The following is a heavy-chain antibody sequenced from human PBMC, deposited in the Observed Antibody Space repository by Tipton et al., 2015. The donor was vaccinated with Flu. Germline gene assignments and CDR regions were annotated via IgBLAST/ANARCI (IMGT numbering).Heavy chain of an antibody. CDR1: GGSISSYY. J-gene: IGHJ6*02. D-gene: IGHD1-26*01. CDR2: IYYSGST. CDR3: ARVGGSSYYYYGMDV. Sequence: TLSLTCTVSGGSISSYYWSWIRQPPGKGLEWIGYIYYSGSTNYNPSLKSRVTISVDTSMNQFSLKLSSVTAADTAVYYCARVGGSSYYYYGMDVWGQGTTVTVSS. V-gene: IGHV4-59*01.